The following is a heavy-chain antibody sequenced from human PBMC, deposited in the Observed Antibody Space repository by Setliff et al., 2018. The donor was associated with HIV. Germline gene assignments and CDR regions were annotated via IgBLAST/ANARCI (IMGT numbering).Heavy chain of an antibody. V-gene: IGHV1-69*06. CDR3: ARDIVVVPAAAVRNYYYYMDV. CDR1: GGTFSSYA. CDR2: IIPIFGTA. D-gene: IGHD2-2*01. J-gene: IGHJ6*03. Sequence: GASVKVSCKASGGTFSSYAISWVRQAPGQGLEWMGRIIPIFGTANYAQKFQGRVTITADKSTSTAYMELSSLRSEDTAVYYCARDIVVVPAAAVRNYYYYMDVWGKGTTVTV.